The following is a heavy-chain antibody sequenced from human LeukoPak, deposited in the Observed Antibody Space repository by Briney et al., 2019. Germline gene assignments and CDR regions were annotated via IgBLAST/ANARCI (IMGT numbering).Heavy chain of an antibody. D-gene: IGHD3-16*01. CDR3: VSGGHMDV. Sequence: GGSLRLSCAVSGLTFSSFWMSWGRQAPGKGLEWVANIKFDGTEKHYVDSVKGRFTISRDNAKTSLYLQMDSLRAEDTAAYYCVSGGHMDVWGEGTTVTVS. V-gene: IGHV3-7*01. CDR1: GLTFSSFW. J-gene: IGHJ6*03. CDR2: IKFDGTEK.